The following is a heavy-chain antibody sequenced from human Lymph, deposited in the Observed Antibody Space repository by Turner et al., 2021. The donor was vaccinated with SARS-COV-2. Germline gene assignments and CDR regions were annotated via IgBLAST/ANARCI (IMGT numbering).Heavy chain of an antibody. V-gene: IGHV3-20*01. CDR3: AGGTGPTAS. J-gene: IGHJ4*02. CDR2: INWMGVSM. Sequence: EVQLVESGGGVVRPGGSLRLSCAASGFTFDDYGMNWVRQAPGKGLEWVFSINWMGVSMGYPDSVRGQFTISKNNAKNPRYRQMTILRAEATAFNPWAGGTGPTASGAQGPQVPVSS. CDR1: GFTFDDYG. D-gene: IGHD1-1*01.